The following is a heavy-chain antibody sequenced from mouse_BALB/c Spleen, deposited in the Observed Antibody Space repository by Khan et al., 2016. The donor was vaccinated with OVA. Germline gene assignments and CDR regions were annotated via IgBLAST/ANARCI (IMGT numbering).Heavy chain of an antibody. CDR1: GYTFINYW. Sequence: VQLQQSGAELAKPGASVKMSCKASGYTFINYWILWVKQRPGQGLEWIGYINPSTGHTEYNQNFKDKATLTADKSSSTAYMQLSSLTSEDSAVXYCARRGLRWDFDYWGQGTTLTVSS. CDR3: ARRGLRWDFDY. V-gene: IGHV1-7*01. CDR2: INPSTGHT. J-gene: IGHJ2*01. D-gene: IGHD1-1*01.